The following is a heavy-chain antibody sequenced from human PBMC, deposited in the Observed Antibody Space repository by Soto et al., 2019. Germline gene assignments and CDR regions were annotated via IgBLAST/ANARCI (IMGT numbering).Heavy chain of an antibody. Sequence: PGWALRLSCAAAGFTFSSYPMSWVSQAPGKGLEWVSAISGSGGITYYADSVKGRFTISRDNSKNTLYLQMNSLRAEDTAVYYCAKSYYYDTSGTFYFDYWGQGTLVTGSS. D-gene: IGHD3-22*01. CDR1: GFTFSSYP. J-gene: IGHJ4*02. V-gene: IGHV3-23*01. CDR2: ISGSGGIT. CDR3: AKSYYYDTSGTFYFDY.